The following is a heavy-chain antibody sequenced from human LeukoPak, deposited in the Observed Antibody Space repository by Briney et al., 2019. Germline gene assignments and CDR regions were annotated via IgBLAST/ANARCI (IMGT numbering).Heavy chain of an antibody. V-gene: IGHV1-18*01. CDR1: GYTFTSFG. CDR2: ISAYTGNT. D-gene: IGHD3-9*01. CDR3: ARVPSDILTGYSPNNAFDI. Sequence: GAAVKVSCKASGYTFTSFGIRGVRPAAGQGGEGMGWISAYTGNTNYAQKVQGRVTMTTDASTSTAYMELSSLRSEDTAVYYCARVPSDILTGYSPNNAFDIWGQGTMVTVSS. J-gene: IGHJ3*02.